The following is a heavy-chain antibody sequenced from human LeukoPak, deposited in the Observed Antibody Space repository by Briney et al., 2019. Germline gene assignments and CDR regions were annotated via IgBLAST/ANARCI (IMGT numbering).Heavy chain of an antibody. Sequence: GGSLRLSCAASQFSFSSYSFNWVRQAPGQGLEGVWSINKGATHMYYADSVRGRFTVSRDDAKNALYLQMDSLRAEDTAVYHCVRLRRNSDPSGSYYYYDYWGRGTLVTVAS. CDR3: VRLRRNSDPSGSYYYYDY. V-gene: IGHV3-21*01. CDR1: QFSFSSYS. CDR2: INKGATHM. J-gene: IGHJ4*02. D-gene: IGHD1-26*01.